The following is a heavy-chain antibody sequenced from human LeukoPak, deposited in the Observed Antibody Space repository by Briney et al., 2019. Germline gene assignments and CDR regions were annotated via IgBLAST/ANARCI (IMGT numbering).Heavy chain of an antibody. V-gene: IGHV3-43*01. D-gene: IGHD5-18*01. J-gene: IGHJ3*02. Sequence: PGGSLRLSCAASGFSFDDHTMNWVRQAPGKGLEWVSLITWDGGTTYNADSVKGRCTISRDNIKYSLYLQMNSLRTEDTALYYCARSTAMVTWGSFDIWGQGTLVTVS. CDR2: ITWDGGTT. CDR1: GFSFDDHT. CDR3: ARSTAMVTWGSFDI.